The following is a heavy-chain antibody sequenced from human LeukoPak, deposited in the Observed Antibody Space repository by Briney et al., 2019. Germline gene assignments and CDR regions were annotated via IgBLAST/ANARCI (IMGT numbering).Heavy chain of an antibody. V-gene: IGHV3-74*01. CDR2: INSDGTNT. Sequence: PGGSLRLSCAASTFTFSRYWMHWVRQASGKGLVWVSRINSDGTNTHYADSVKGRFTISRDNTKNTLYLQMNSLRTEDTAVYYCARDRAAFGVVQVGYWGQGTLVTVSS. CDR3: ARDRAAFGVVQVGY. D-gene: IGHD3-3*01. CDR1: TFTFSRYW. J-gene: IGHJ4*02.